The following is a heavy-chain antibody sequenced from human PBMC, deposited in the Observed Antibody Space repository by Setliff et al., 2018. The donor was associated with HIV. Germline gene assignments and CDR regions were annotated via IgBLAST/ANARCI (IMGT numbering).Heavy chain of an antibody. V-gene: IGHV5-51*01. CDR2: IHPGDSDT. CDR3: ARQSGDYTVTTYYMDV. J-gene: IGHJ6*03. Sequence: GESLKISCKGSGYSFTSYWIGWVRQMPGKGLEWMGIIHPGDSDTRYSPSFQGQVTISADKSISTAYLQWNSLKASDTAMYYCARQSGDYTVTTYYMDVWGKGTTVTVSS. CDR1: GYSFTSYW. D-gene: IGHD4-17*01.